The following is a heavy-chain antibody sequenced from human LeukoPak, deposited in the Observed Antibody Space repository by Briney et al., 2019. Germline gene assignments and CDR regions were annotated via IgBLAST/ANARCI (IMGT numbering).Heavy chain of an antibody. Sequence: ASVKVSCKASGYTFTSYDINWVRQATGQGLEWMGWMNPNSGNTGYAQKFQGRVTMTTDTSTSTAYMELRSLRSDDTAVYYCAIGYPRYCSGGSCHDSFDYWGQGTLVTVSS. CDR2: MNPNSGNT. D-gene: IGHD2-15*01. J-gene: IGHJ4*02. V-gene: IGHV1-8*01. CDR3: AIGYPRYCSGGSCHDSFDY. CDR1: GYTFTSYD.